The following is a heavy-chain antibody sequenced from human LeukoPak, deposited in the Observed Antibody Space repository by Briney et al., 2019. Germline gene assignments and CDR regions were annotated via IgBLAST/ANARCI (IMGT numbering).Heavy chain of an antibody. D-gene: IGHD2-15*01. Sequence: GGSLRLSCAASGFTFSSYWMNWARQAPGKGLEWVASINHNGNVNYYVDSVKGRFTISRDNAKNSLYLQMSNLRAEDTAVYFCARGGGSDVWGQGATVTVSS. CDR1: GFTFSSYW. CDR3: ARGGGSDV. CDR2: INHNGNVN. V-gene: IGHV3-7*03. J-gene: IGHJ6*02.